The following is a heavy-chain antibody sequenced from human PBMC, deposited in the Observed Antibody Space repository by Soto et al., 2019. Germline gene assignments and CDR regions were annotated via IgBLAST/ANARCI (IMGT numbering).Heavy chain of an antibody. Sequence: PGESLKISCKGSGYSFTSYLIGWVRQMPGKGLEWMGIIYPGDSDTRYSPSFQGQVTISADKSISTAYLQWSSLKASDTAMYYCARHSPNWNSYYYYYYMDVWGKGTTVTVSS. CDR2: IYPGDSDT. V-gene: IGHV5-51*01. J-gene: IGHJ6*03. D-gene: IGHD1-7*01. CDR3: ARHSPNWNSYYYYYYMDV. CDR1: GYSFTSYL.